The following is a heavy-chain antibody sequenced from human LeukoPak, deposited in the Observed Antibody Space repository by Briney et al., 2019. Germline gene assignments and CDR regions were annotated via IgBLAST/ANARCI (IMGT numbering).Heavy chain of an antibody. CDR1: GFTFSNAW. CDR2: IKSKIDGETT. V-gene: IGHV3-15*01. J-gene: IGHJ4*02. CDR3: TTELGLSFGVRYFDH. D-gene: IGHD3-10*01. Sequence: GGSLRLSCAASGFTFSNAWMSWVRQAPGKGLEWVGHIKSKIDGETTGYAAPVKGRFTISRDDSKNMLYLQMNSLKTEDTAVYYCTTELGLSFGVRYFDHWGQGTSATVSS.